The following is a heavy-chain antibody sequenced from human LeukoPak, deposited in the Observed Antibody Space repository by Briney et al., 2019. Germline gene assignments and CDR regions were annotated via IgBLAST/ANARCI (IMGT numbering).Heavy chain of an antibody. D-gene: IGHD2-2*01. CDR3: AREGVVPAAIQSSFDYYYYGMDV. V-gene: IGHV1-46*01. J-gene: IGHJ6*02. CDR1: GYTFTSYY. CDR2: INPSGGST. Sequence: ASVKVSCKASGYTFTSYYMHWVRQAPGQGLEWMGIINPSGGSTSYAQKFQGRVTMTRDTSTSTVYMELNSLRSEDTAVYYCAREGVVPAAIQSSFDYYYYGMDVWGQGTTVTVSS.